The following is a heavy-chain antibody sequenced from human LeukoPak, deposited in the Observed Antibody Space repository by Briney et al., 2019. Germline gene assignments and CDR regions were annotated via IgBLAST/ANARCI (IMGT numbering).Heavy chain of an antibody. Sequence: SETLSLTCAVYGGSFSGYYWSWIRQPPGKGLEWIGEINHSGSTNYNPSLKSRVTISVDTSKNQFSLKPSSVTAADTAVYYCARSPVVVPAAIHWFDPWGQGTLVTVSS. CDR1: GGSFSGYY. V-gene: IGHV4-34*01. J-gene: IGHJ5*02. D-gene: IGHD2-2*01. CDR2: INHSGST. CDR3: ARSPVVVPAAIHWFDP.